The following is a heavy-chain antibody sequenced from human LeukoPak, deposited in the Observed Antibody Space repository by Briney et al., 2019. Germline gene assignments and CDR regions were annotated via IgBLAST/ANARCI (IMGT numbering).Heavy chain of an antibody. J-gene: IGHJ4*02. Sequence: GGSLRLSCAASGFTFSDSFMSWIRQAPGKGLEWVSYISSSGRIIYYADSVKGRFTISRDNAKNSLYLQMNSLRAEDTAVYYCVRSMATITFSFDYWGQGTLVTVSS. CDR1: GFTFSDSF. D-gene: IGHD5-24*01. CDR3: VRSMATITFSFDY. V-gene: IGHV3-11*04. CDR2: ISSSGRII.